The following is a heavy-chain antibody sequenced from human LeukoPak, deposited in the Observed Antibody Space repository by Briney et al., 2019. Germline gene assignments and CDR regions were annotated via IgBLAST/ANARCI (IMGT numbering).Heavy chain of an antibody. Sequence: GASVKVSCKTSGYTSTTYGVSWVRQAPGQGLEWMGWVSGYTGNTNYAERFQGRVTMTTDTSTTTVYMELTSLRSDDTAVYYCARGEVSASLYYFDFWGQGTLVTVS. D-gene: IGHD2-2*01. CDR1: GYTSTTYG. CDR2: VSGYTGNT. CDR3: ARGEVSASLYYFDF. V-gene: IGHV1-18*01. J-gene: IGHJ4*02.